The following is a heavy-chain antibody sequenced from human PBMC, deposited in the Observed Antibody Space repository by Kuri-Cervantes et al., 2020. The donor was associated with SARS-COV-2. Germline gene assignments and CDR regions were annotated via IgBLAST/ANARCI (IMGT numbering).Heavy chain of an antibody. CDR2: INPTSGGT. CDR1: GGTLNTYS. D-gene: IGHD2-15*01. V-gene: IGHV1-2*04. Sequence: ASVKVSCKASGGTLNTYSFSWVRQAPGQGLEWMGWINPTSGGTNYAQKFQGWVTMTRDTSISTAYMELSRLRSDDTAVYYCARENLAVVEGMDVWGQGTTVTVSS. CDR3: ARENLAVVEGMDV. J-gene: IGHJ6*02.